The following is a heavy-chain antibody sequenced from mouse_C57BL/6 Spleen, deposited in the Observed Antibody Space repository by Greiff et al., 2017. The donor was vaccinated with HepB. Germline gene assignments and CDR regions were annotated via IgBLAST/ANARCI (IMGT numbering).Heavy chain of an antibody. CDR2: IDPETGGT. Sequence: VQLQQSGAELVRPGASVTLSCKASGYTFTDYEMHWVKQTPVHGLEWIGAIDPETGGTAYNQKFKGKAILTADKSSSTAYMELRSLTSEDSAVYYCTRWLLPGFAYWGQGTLVTVSA. V-gene: IGHV1-15*01. CDR1: GYTFTDYE. D-gene: IGHD2-3*01. CDR3: TRWLLPGFAY. J-gene: IGHJ3*01.